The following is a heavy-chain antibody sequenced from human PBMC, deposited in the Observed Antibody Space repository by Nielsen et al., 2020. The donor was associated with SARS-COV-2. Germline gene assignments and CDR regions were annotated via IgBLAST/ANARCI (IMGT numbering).Heavy chain of an antibody. D-gene: IGHD2-2*03. V-gene: IGHV3-NL1*01. CDR2: MYSAGTT. CDR3: ARGGYCSSSSCYNAFDA. Sequence: GESLKISCTASGFIFRAYGMHWVRQAPGKGLEWVSVMYSAGTTYYADSVKGRFTISRHSSENSLYLQMNSLRADDTALYYCARGGYCSSSSCYNAFDAWGEGTMVLVSS. J-gene: IGHJ3*01. CDR1: GFIFRAYG.